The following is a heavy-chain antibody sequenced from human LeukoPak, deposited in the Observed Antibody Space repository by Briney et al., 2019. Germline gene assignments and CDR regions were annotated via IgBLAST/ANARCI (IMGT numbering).Heavy chain of an antibody. D-gene: IGHD6-19*01. V-gene: IGHV3-30*18. Sequence: PGGSLRLSCAASGFTFSSYGMHWVRQAPGKGLEWVAVISYDGSNKYYADSVKGRFTISRDNSKNTLYLQMNSLRAEDTAAYYCAKDPSSSGWYGYFDYWGQGTLVTVSS. CDR2: ISYDGSNK. J-gene: IGHJ4*02. CDR1: GFTFSSYG. CDR3: AKDPSSSGWYGYFDY.